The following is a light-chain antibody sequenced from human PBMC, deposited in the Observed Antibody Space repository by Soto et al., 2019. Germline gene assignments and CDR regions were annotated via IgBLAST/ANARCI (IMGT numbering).Light chain of an antibody. CDR1: RSISTY. Sequence: DIQMTQSPSSLSASVGDRVTITCRASRSISTYVNWYQQKPGKAPNLLLYDASSLQSGVPSKFSGSGSGTDFTLTISSLQPEDFATYYFQQGYSTPYSFGQGTKLEI. CDR3: QQGYSTPYS. J-gene: IGKJ2*03. CDR2: DAS. V-gene: IGKV1-39*01.